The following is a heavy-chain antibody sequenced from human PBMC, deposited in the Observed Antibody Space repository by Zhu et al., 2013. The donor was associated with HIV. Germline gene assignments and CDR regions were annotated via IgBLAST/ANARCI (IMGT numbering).Heavy chain of an antibody. D-gene: IGHD5-18*01. Sequence: QVQLVQSGAEVKKPGSSVKVSCKASGGTFSSYAISWVRQAPGQGLEWMGGIIPIFGTANYAQKFQGRVTITADESTSTAYMELSSLRSEDTAVYYCARDFVDTAMAYGPRGRGNWGQGTLVTVSS. V-gene: IGHV1-69*01. CDR2: IIPIFGTA. CDR1: GGTFSSYA. CDR3: ARDFVDTAMAYGPRGRGN. J-gene: IGHJ4*02.